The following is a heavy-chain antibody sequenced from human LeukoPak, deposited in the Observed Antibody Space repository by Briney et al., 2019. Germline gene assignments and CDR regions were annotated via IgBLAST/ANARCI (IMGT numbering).Heavy chain of an antibody. CDR2: FYYSGST. V-gene: IGHV4-59*08. J-gene: IGHJ5*02. D-gene: IGHD6-19*01. Sequence: SETLSLTCTVSGGSISSYYWSWIRQPPGKGLEWIGYFYYSGSTNYNPSLKSRVTISVDTSKNQCSLKLRSVTAADTAVYYCARQHSSGWSGVWLDPWGQGTLVTVSS. CDR1: GGSISSYY. CDR3: ARQHSSGWSGVWLDP.